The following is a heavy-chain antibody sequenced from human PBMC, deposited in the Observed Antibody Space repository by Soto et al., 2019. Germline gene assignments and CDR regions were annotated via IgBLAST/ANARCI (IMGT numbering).Heavy chain of an antibody. Sequence: SETLSLTCTVSGGSISSSSYYWGWIRQPPGKGLEWIGSIYYSGSTYYNPSLKSRVTISVDTSTNKFSLKLSSVTAADTAVYYCARHLIPAARLDAFDIWGQGTMVTVSS. J-gene: IGHJ3*02. D-gene: IGHD2-2*01. CDR1: GGSISSSSYY. V-gene: IGHV4-39*01. CDR2: IYYSGST. CDR3: ARHLIPAARLDAFDI.